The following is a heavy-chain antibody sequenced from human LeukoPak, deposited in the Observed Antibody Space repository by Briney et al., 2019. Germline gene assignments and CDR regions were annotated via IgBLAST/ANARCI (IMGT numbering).Heavy chain of an antibody. J-gene: IGHJ1*01. CDR3: AKDDSGTYLQYFQH. CDR2: ISGSGGSR. D-gene: IGHD1-26*01. Sequence: GGSLRLSCAASGFTFSDYAMSWVRRAPGKGLEWVSAISGSGGSRYYADSVRGRFTISRDNSKNTLYLQLNSLRAEDTAIYYCAKDDSGTYLQYFQHWGQGTLVTVSS. V-gene: IGHV3-23*01. CDR1: GFTFSDYA.